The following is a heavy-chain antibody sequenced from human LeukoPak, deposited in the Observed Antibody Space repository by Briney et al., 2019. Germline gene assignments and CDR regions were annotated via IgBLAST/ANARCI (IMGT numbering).Heavy chain of an antibody. CDR1: GGTFSSYA. CDR2: IIPIFGTA. J-gene: IGHJ6*03. V-gene: IGHV1-69*05. Sequence: SVKLSCKASGGTFSSYAISWVRQAPVQGLEWMGGIIPIFGTANYAQKFQGRVTITTDESTSTAYTELSSLRSEDTAVYYCARTPLGYCSSTSCSYYYYYMDVWGKGTTVTVSS. D-gene: IGHD2-2*01. CDR3: ARTPLGYCSSTSCSYYYYYMDV.